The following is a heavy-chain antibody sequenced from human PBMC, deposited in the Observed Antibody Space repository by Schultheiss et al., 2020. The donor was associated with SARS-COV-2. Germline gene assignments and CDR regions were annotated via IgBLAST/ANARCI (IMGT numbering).Heavy chain of an antibody. V-gene: IGHV4-34*01. D-gene: IGHD3-3*01. CDR1: GGSISSYY. Sequence: SETLSLTCTVSGGSISSYYWSWIRQPPGKGLEWIGEINHSGSTNYNPSLKSRVTISVDTSKNQFSLKLSSVTAADTAVYYCARGYHDFWSGYYIDAFDIWGQGTMVTVSS. J-gene: IGHJ3*02. CDR2: INHSGST. CDR3: ARGYHDFWSGYYIDAFDI.